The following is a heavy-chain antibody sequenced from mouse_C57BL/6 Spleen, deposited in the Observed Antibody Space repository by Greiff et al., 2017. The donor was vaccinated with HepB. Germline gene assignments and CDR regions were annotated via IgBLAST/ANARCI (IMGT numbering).Heavy chain of an antibody. J-gene: IGHJ3*01. V-gene: IGHV1-15*01. CDR1: GYTFTDYE. D-gene: IGHD2-1*01. CDR2: IDPETGGT. CDR3: TRSGSLLREFAY. Sequence: VQLVESGAELVRPGASVTLSCKASGYTFTDYEMHWVKQTPVHGLEWIGAIDPETGGTAYNQKFKGKAILTADKSSSTAYMELRSLTSEDSAVYYCTRSGSLLREFAYWGQGTLVTVSA.